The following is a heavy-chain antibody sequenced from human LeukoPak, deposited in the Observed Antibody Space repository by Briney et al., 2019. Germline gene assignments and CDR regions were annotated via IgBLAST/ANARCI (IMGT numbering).Heavy chain of an antibody. CDR2: VYASGNT. V-gene: IGHV4-4*07. Sequence: SETLSLTCTVSGDSISSYYWSWIRQPAGKGLEWIGRVYASGNTNYNPSLKSRVTMSVDTSKSQFSLKLTSVTAADTAVYYCTRDPYGGNSHEDPYYYGMDVWGQGTTVTVSS. J-gene: IGHJ6*02. CDR1: GDSISSYY. CDR3: TRDPYGGNSHEDPYYYGMDV. D-gene: IGHD4-23*01.